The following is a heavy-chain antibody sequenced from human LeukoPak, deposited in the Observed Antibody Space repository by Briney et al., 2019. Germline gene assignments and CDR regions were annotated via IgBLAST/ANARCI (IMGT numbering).Heavy chain of an antibody. CDR1: GGSISSSTYY. CDR3: ARELFGYNDYGQGAY. Sequence: ASETLSLTCTVSGGSISSSTYYWGWIRQPPGKGLEWIGNIYYSGYTSYNPSLKSRVTISVDTSKNQFSLRLSSVTAADTAVYYCARELFGYNDYGQGAYWGQGTLVTVSS. V-gene: IGHV4-39*07. D-gene: IGHD5-12*01. CDR2: IYYSGYT. J-gene: IGHJ4*02.